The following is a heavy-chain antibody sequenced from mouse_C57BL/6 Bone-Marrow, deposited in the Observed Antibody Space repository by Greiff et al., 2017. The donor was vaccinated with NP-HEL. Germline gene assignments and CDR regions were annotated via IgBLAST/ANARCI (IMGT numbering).Heavy chain of an antibody. Sequence: VKLQQPGAELVKPGASVKLSCKASGYTFTSYWMHWVKQRPGRGLEWIGRIDPYSGGTKYNEKFKSKATLTVDKPSSTAYMQLSILTSEESSVYYCARCNEATEREYAMDYWGQGTSVTVSS. D-gene: IGHD1-1*01. CDR2: IDPYSGGT. CDR1: GYTFTSYW. J-gene: IGHJ4*01. CDR3: ARCNEATEREYAMDY. V-gene: IGHV1-72*01.